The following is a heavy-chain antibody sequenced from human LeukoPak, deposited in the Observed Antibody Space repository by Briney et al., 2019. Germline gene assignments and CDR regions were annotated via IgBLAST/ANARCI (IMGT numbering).Heavy chain of an antibody. Sequence: SETLSLTCTVSGGSISSYYWSWIRQPPGKGLEWIGYIYYSGSTNYNPSLKSRVTISVDTSKNQFSLKLSSVTAADTGVYYCAREDGYYFDYWGQGTLVTVSS. CDR3: AREDGYYFDY. V-gene: IGHV4-59*01. CDR1: GGSISSYY. J-gene: IGHJ4*02. CDR2: IYYSGST.